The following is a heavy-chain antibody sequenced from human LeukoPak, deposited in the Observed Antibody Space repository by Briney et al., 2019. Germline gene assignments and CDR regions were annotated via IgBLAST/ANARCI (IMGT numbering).Heavy chain of an antibody. CDR2: ISSSSSYI. CDR3: ARESNILYYFDY. V-gene: IGHV3-21*01. Sequence: GGSLRLSCAASGFTFSSYSMTWVRQAPGKGLEWVSSISSSSSYIYYADSVKGRFTISRDNAKNSLYLQMNSLRAEDTAVYYCARESNILYYFDYWGQGTLVTVSS. J-gene: IGHJ4*02. CDR1: GFTFSSYS. D-gene: IGHD2/OR15-2a*01.